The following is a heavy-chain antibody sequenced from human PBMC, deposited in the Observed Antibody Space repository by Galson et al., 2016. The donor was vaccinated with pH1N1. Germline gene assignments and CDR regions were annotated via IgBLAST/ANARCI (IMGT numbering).Heavy chain of an antibody. V-gene: IGHV3-73*01. CDR1: GFSFSETA. Sequence: SLRLSCAASGFSFSETAMHWARQASGKGLEWIGRIRSKANNFATAYAASLKGRFTISRDDSNNMAYLQMSSLKTEDTAVYFCTRQGPMVRGVARWLDYWGQGTLVTVSS. CDR3: TRQGPMVRGVARWLDY. CDR2: IRSKANNFAT. D-gene: IGHD3-10*01. J-gene: IGHJ4*02.